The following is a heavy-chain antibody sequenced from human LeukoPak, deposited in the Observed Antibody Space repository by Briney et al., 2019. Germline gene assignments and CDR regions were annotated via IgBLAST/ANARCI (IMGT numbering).Heavy chain of an antibody. CDR2: IYTSGST. CDR1: GGSISSGSYY. Sequence: SQTLSLTCTVSGGSISSGSYYWSWIRQHAGKGLEWIGRIYTSGSTNYNPSLKSRVTMSVDTSKNQFSLKLSSVTAADTAVYYCASEETGYYAFDIWGQGTMVTVSS. CDR3: ASEETGYYAFDI. D-gene: IGHD3-9*01. J-gene: IGHJ3*02. V-gene: IGHV4-61*02.